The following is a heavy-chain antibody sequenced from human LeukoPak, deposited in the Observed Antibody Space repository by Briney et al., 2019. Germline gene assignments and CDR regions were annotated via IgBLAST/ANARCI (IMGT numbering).Heavy chain of an antibody. V-gene: IGHV1-2*02. D-gene: IGHD6-19*01. CDR1: GYTFTGYY. CDR3: APTATYSSGWFYFDY. J-gene: IGHJ4*02. Sequence: ASVKVSCKASGYTFTGYYMHWVRQAPGQGLEWMGWINPNSGGTYYAQKFQGRDTMTRDTSISTAYMDLSRLTSDDTAVYYCAPTATYSSGWFYFDYWGQGTLVTVSS. CDR2: INPNSGGT.